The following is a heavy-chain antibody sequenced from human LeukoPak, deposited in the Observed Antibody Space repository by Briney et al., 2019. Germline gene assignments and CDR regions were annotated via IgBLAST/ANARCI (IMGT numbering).Heavy chain of an antibody. J-gene: IGHJ4*02. CDR3: AKDRLAQSGNSYGYDYFDY. CDR1: GFXFSSYG. CDR2: ISYAGNNQ. V-gene: IGHV3-30*18. Sequence: PGGSLRLSCAASGFXFSSYGMHWVRQAPGKGLEWVAAISYAGNNQFYEDSVKGRFTISRDNSKNTLYLQMNSLQPEDTAVYFCAKDRLAQSGNSYGYDYFDYWGQGTLVTVSS. D-gene: IGHD5-18*01.